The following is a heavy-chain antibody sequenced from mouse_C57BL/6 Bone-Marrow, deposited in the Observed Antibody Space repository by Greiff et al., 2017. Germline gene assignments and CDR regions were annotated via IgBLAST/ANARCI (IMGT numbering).Heavy chain of an antibody. Sequence: VQLQQSGAELVRPGASVKLSCTASGFNIKDDYMHWVKQRPEQGLEWIGWIDPENGDTEYASKFQGKATITADTSSNTAYLQLSSLTSEDTAVYYCTTGTPFAYWGQGTLGTVSA. CDR1: GFNIKDDY. CDR3: TTGTPFAY. J-gene: IGHJ3*01. V-gene: IGHV14-4*01. CDR2: IDPENGDT. D-gene: IGHD4-1*01.